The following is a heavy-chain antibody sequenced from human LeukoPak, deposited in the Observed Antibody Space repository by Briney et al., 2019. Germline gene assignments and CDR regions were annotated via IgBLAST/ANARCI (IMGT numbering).Heavy chain of an antibody. CDR3: ARGRSSYDSSGTYFDY. CDR1: GGSFSGYY. Sequence: SETLSLTCAVYGGSFSGYYWSWIRQPPGKGLEWIGEINHSGSTNYNPSLKSRVTISVDTSKNQFSLKLSSVTAADTAVYYCARGRSSYDSSGTYFDYWGQGTLVTVSS. V-gene: IGHV4-34*01. D-gene: IGHD3-22*01. CDR2: INHSGST. J-gene: IGHJ4*02.